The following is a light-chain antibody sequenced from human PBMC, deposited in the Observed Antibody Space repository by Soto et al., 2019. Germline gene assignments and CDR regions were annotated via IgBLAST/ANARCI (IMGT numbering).Light chain of an antibody. J-gene: IGLJ1*01. Sequence: QSALTQPASVFGSPGQSITISCTGTSSDVGGYTFVSWYQQHPGKAPKLMIYEVSSRPSGVSNRFSGSKSGNTASLTISGLQPEDEADYYCSSYTTSSTVVFGTRTKVTVL. CDR1: SSDVGGYTF. CDR3: SSYTTSSTVV. CDR2: EVS. V-gene: IGLV2-14*03.